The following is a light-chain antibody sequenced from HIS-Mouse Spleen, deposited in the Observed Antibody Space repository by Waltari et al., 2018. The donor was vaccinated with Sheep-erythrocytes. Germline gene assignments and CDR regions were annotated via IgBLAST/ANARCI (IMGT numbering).Light chain of an antibody. CDR3: YSTDSSGNHWV. CDR2: EES. CDR1: ALPKKY. V-gene: IGLV3-10*01. J-gene: IGLJ3*02. Sequence: SYELTQPPPVSVSPGQTARIPCPGDALPKKYAYWYQQKLGQAHVVVIYEESKRPSGIPVRFSGATSGTMATLTSSGAQVEDEADYYCYSTDSSGNHWVFGGGTKLTVL.